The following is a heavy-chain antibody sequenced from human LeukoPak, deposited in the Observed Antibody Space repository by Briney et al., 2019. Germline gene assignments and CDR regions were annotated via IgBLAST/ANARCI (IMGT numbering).Heavy chain of an antibody. J-gene: IGHJ6*02. CDR2: ISYGGSNK. CDR3: AKEGITMVRGVPYYYGMDV. CDR1: GFTFSSYG. Sequence: PGRSLRLSCAASGFTFSSYGMHWVRQAPGKGLEWVAVISYGGSNKYYADSVKGRFTISRDNSKNTLYLQMNSLRAEDTAVYYCAKEGITMVRGVPYYYGMDVWGQGTTVTVSS. D-gene: IGHD3-10*01. V-gene: IGHV3-30*18.